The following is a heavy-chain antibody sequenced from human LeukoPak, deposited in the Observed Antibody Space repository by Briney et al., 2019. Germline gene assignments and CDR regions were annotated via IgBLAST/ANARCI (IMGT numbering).Heavy chain of an antibody. CDR1: GFTFSSYW. CDR3: ARGPSRGSPGGFNI. CDR2: ISTDGSSI. Sequence: GGSLRLSCAASGFTFSSYWMHWVRQAPGKGLLWVSRISTDGSSINYADSVKGRFTISRDNAKNTLYLQMSSLRAEATAVYYCARGPSRGSPGGFNIWGQGTMVTVSS. J-gene: IGHJ3*02. D-gene: IGHD1-26*01. V-gene: IGHV3-74*01.